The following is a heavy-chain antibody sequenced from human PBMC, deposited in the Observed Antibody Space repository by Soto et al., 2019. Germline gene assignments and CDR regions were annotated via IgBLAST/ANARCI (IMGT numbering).Heavy chain of an antibody. Sequence: QVQLVQSGAEVKKPGASVKASCKASGYTFTGDYMHWVRQAPGQGLEWMGWINPNSGGTNYAQKLQGRVTMTRDTAISTAYMELSRLRSDDTAVYYCARFTPPYGMDVWGQGTTVTVSS. CDR2: INPNSGGT. J-gene: IGHJ6*02. CDR1: GYTFTGDY. V-gene: IGHV1-2*02. CDR3: ARFTPPYGMDV.